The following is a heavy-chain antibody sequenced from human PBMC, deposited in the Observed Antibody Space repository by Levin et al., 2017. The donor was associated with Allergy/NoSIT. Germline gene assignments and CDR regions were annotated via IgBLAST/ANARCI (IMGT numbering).Heavy chain of an antibody. CDR1: GFTFSSYG. D-gene: IGHD3-10*01. J-gene: IGHJ5*02. CDR3: AKDPGWFGEQRGWFDP. Sequence: SLKISCAASGFTFSSYGMHWVRQAPGKGLEWVAVISYDGRNKYYADSVKGRFTISRDNSKNTLYLQMNSLRAEDTAVYYCAKDPGWFGEQRGWFDPWGQGTLVIVSS. V-gene: IGHV3-30*18. CDR2: ISYDGRNK.